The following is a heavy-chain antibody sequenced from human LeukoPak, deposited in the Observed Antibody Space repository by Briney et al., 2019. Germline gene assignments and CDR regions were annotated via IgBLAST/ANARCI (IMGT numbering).Heavy chain of an antibody. Sequence: PSETLSLSCGVHGGSFSGYYWSWIRQPPGKGLEWIGEINPRGSTNYNPSLKSRVTLPADTSKNQFSLTLNSVTAADTAVYYCARRRLGYYFDYWGQGTLVTVSS. D-gene: IGHD5-24*01. CDR3: ARRRLGYYFDY. CDR1: GGSFSGYY. V-gene: IGHV4-34*01. J-gene: IGHJ4*02. CDR2: INPRGST.